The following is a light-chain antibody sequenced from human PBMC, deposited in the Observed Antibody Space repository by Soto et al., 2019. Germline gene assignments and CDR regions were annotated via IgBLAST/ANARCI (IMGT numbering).Light chain of an antibody. Sequence: EILLTQSPGTLSLSPGERATLSCRASQSVSSSYLAWSQQKPGQAPRLLIYGASSRATGIPDRFSGSGSGTDFTLTISRLETEDFAVYYCQQYGSSPGYTFGQGTKVDIK. V-gene: IGKV3-20*01. CDR3: QQYGSSPGYT. CDR2: GAS. J-gene: IGKJ2*01. CDR1: QSVSSSY.